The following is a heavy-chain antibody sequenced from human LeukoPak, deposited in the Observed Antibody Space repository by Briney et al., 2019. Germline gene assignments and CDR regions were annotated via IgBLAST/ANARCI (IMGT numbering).Heavy chain of an antibody. CDR3: ARLPDYGDVDAFDI. V-gene: IGHV4-34*01. J-gene: IGHJ3*02. Sequence: PSETLSLTCAVYGGSFSGYHWSWIRQPPGRGLEWIGEINHSGSTNYNPSLKSRVTISVDTSKNQFSLKLSSVTAADTAVYYCARLPDYGDVDAFDIWGQGTMVTVSS. CDR2: INHSGST. D-gene: IGHD4-17*01. CDR1: GGSFSGYH.